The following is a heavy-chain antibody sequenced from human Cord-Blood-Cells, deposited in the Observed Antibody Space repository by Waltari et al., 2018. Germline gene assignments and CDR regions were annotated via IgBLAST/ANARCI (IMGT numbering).Heavy chain of an antibody. CDR2: IYSGGST. CDR3: ARGSTGDGYWYFDL. D-gene: IGHD7-27*01. J-gene: IGHJ2*01. V-gene: IGHV3-53*04. CDR1: GFPVRSHY. Sequence: EVPLVESGGGLVQPGGSLRLSCAASGFPVRSHYMSWVRQAPGKGLEWVSVIYSGGSTYYADSVKGRFTISRHNSKNTLYLQMNSLRAEDTAVYYCARGSTGDGYWYFDLWGRGTLVTVSS.